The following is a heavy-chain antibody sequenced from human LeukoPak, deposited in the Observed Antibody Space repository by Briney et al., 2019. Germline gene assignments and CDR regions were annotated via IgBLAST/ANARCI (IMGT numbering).Heavy chain of an antibody. CDR1: GGTFSSYA. CDR3: ASLRQQSQMEAFDI. J-gene: IGHJ3*02. Sequence: ASVKVSCKASGGTFSSYAISWVRQAPGQGLEWMGRIIPILGIANYAQKFQGRVTITADKSTSTAYMELSSLRSEDTAVYYCASLRQQSQMEAFDIWGQGTMVTVSS. V-gene: IGHV1-69*04. D-gene: IGHD6-13*01. CDR2: IIPILGIA.